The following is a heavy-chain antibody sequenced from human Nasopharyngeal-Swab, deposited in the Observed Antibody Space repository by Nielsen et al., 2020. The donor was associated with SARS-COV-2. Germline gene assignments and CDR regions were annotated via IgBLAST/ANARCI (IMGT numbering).Heavy chain of an antibody. CDR1: GYTFTGYY. CDR2: INPNSGGT. D-gene: IGHD7-27*01. V-gene: IGHV1-2*04. Sequence: ASVKVSCKASGYTFTGYYMHWVRQAPGQGLEWMGWINPNSGGTNYAQKFQGWVTMTRDTSIRTAYLELSRLRADDTAVYYCALGVNWGSLDWFDLWGQGTLVTVSS. J-gene: IGHJ5*02. CDR3: ALGVNWGSLDWFDL.